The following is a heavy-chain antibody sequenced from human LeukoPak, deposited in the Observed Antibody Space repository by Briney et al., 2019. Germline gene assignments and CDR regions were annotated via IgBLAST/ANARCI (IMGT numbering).Heavy chain of an antibody. CDR2: ISSSGTTI. V-gene: IGHV3-48*03. J-gene: IGHJ4*02. CDR3: ARKTSGWYYFDY. CDR1: GFTFSSCE. D-gene: IGHD6-19*01. Sequence: GGSLRLSCAASGFTFSSCEMNWVRQAPGKGLEWVSYISSSGTTIYYADSVKGRFTISRDNAKNSLYLQMNSPRAEDTAVYYCARKTSGWYYFDYWGQGTLVTVSS.